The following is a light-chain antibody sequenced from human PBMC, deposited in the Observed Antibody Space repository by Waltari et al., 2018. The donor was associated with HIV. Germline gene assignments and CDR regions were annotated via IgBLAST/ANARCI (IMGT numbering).Light chain of an antibody. CDR1: TSDAGRSNF. CDR2: DGN. J-gene: IGLJ1*01. CDR3: SSYTGSSARV. V-gene: IGLV2-14*03. Sequence: SALIQPASVSRSPGQSIPISCTATTSDAGRSNFVSWYQQHTGNATRLMIYDGNNRASGVSNRFSGSKSGDTASLTISGLQAEDEADYYCSSYTGSSARVFGTGTKVTVV.